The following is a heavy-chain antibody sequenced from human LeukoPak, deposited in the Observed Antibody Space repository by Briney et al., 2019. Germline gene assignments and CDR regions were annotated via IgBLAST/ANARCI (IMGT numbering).Heavy chain of an antibody. CDR2: IWYDGSNK. J-gene: IGHJ4*02. Sequence: GGSLRLSCAASGFTFSSYGMHWVRQAPGKGLEWEAVIWYDGSNKYYADSVKGRFTISRDNSKNTLYLQMNSLRAEDTAVYYCARDQDVVVPAYYFDYWGQGTLVTVSS. D-gene: IGHD2-2*01. CDR1: GFTFSSYG. V-gene: IGHV3-33*01. CDR3: ARDQDVVVPAYYFDY.